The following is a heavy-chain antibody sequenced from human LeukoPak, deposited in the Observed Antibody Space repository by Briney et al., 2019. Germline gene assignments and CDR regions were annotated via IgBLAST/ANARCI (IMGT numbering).Heavy chain of an antibody. D-gene: IGHD3-3*01. CDR2: ISGSGGST. CDR3: ARPNRIYDFWSGYFDY. V-gene: IGHV3-23*01. J-gene: IGHJ4*02. CDR1: GFTFSSYA. Sequence: GGSLRLSCAASGFTFSSYAMSWVRQAPGKGLEWVSAISGSGGSTYYADSVKGRFTISRDNSKNTLYLQMNSLRAEDTAVYYCARPNRIYDFWSGYFDYWGQGTLVTVSS.